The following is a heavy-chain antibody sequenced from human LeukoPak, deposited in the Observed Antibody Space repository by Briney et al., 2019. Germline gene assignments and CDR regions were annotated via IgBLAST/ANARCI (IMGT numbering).Heavy chain of an antibody. J-gene: IGHJ6*02. CDR3: ARGPNYYDSSGYFGGRPYYYYYGMDV. V-gene: IGHV4-34*01. Sequence: SETLSLTCAVYGGSFSGYYWSWIRQPPGKGLEWIGEINHSGSTNYNPSLNSRVTISVDTSKNQFSLKLSSVTAADTAVYYCARGPNYYDSSGYFGGRPYYYYYGMDVWGQGTTVTVSS. D-gene: IGHD3-22*01. CDR2: INHSGST. CDR1: GGSFSGYY.